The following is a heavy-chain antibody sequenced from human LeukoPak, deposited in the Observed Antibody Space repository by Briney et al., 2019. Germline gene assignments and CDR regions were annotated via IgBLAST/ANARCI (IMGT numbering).Heavy chain of an antibody. CDR1: GGSISSSSYY. CDR3: ARGVTMIVVVIHDWYFDL. CDR2: IYYSGGT. D-gene: IGHD3-22*01. Sequence: SETLSLTCTVSGGSISSSSYYWGWIRQPPGKGLEWIGNIYYSGGTYYNPSLKSRVTISVDTPKNQFSLKLSSVTAADTAVYYCARGVTMIVVVIHDWYFDLWGRGTLVTVSS. J-gene: IGHJ2*01. V-gene: IGHV4-39*01.